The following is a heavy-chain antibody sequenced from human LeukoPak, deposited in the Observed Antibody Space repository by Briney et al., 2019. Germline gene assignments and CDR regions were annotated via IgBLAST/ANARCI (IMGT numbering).Heavy chain of an antibody. D-gene: IGHD4-17*01. CDR3: AREYYGFDY. CDR1: GFTFSSSW. CDR2: IKQDGSEK. V-gene: IGHV3-7*01. Sequence: TGGSLRLSCAAAGFTFSSSWMNWVRQAPGKGLVWVANIKQDGSEKYYVDSVKGRFTISRDNAKNSLYLQMNSLRAEDTAVYYCAREYYGFDYWGQGTLVTVSS. J-gene: IGHJ4*02.